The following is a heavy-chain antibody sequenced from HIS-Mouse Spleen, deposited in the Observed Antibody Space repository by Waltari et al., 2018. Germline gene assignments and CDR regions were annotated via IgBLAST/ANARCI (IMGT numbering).Heavy chain of an antibody. Sequence: GASVKVSCKASGYTFTGYYVHWGRQPPGQGLEWRGWINPKRGGTNYAQKFQGRVTMTRDTSISTAYMELSRLRSDDTAVYYCARDSIAVMDVWGQGTTVTVSS. CDR2: INPKRGGT. D-gene: IGHD6-19*01. CDR1: GYTFTGYY. J-gene: IGHJ6*02. V-gene: IGHV1-2*02. CDR3: ARDSIAVMDV.